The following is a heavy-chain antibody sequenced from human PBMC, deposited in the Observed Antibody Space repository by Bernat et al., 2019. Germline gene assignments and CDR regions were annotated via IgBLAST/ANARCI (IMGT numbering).Heavy chain of an antibody. J-gene: IGHJ5*02. CDR1: GFTFSSYG. CDR3: AKDEFDP. CDR2: ISYDGSNK. V-gene: IGHV3-30*18. Sequence: QVQLVESGGGVVQPGRSLRLSCAASGFTFSSYGMHWVRQAPGKGLEWVAVISYDGSNKYYADSVKGRFTISRDNSKNTLYLQMNSLRAEDTAVYYCAKDEFDPWGQGILVTVSS.